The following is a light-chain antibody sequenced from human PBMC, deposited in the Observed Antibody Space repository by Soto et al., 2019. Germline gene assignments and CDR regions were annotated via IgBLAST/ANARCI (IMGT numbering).Light chain of an antibody. V-gene: IGLV2-8*01. J-gene: IGLJ1*01. CDR1: SNDVGGYNY. CDR3: TSYAGSNKLGV. Sequence: QSVLTHPPSASGSPGQSVTISCTGTSNDVGGYNYVSWYQQHPGKAPKLMIYEVNKRPSGVPDRFSGSKSGNTASLTVSGLQAEDEADYYCTSYAGSNKLGVFGTGTKVTVL. CDR2: EVN.